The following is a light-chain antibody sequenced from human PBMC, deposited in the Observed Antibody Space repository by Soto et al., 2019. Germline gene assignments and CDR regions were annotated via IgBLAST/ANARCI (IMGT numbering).Light chain of an antibody. CDR2: DVS. V-gene: IGLV2-14*03. J-gene: IGLJ1*01. CDR1: SSDVGAYTF. CDR3: RSYPSSSTHV. Sequence: QSALTQPASVSGSPGQSITISCTGTSSDVGAYTFVSWYQQHPDKVPKLMIFDVSRRPSGVSDRFSGSKSGNTASLTISGLQPEDEADYYCRSYPSSSTHVFGSGTKLTVL.